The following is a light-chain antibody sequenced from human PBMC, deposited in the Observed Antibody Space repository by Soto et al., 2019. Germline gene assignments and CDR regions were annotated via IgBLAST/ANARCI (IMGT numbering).Light chain of an antibody. CDR2: AAS. Sequence: DIQMTQSPSSLSASVGDRVTITCRASQIISSNLNWYQQRPGKAPKLLIYAASTLQSGVPSRFSGSGSGTDFTLTISSLQPEDFATYYCQHSYNTPQTFGQGTKVEIK. V-gene: IGKV1-39*01. CDR3: QHSYNTPQT. CDR1: QIISSN. J-gene: IGKJ1*01.